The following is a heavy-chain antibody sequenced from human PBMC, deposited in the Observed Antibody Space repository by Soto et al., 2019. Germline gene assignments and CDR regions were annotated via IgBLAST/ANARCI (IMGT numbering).Heavy chain of an antibody. CDR1: GYTFTDHG. CDR3: ARDFYPLAYYFDY. CDR2: VSGHDGNT. J-gene: IGHJ4*02. V-gene: IGHV1-18*04. Sequence: GASVKLSCTTSGYTFTDHGVTWVRPATGQGLGWMGWVSGHDGNTKNAQTFKGRVTMTTETSTSTAYLELRSLTSDDTAMYFCARDFYPLAYYFDYWGQGTLVTVSS.